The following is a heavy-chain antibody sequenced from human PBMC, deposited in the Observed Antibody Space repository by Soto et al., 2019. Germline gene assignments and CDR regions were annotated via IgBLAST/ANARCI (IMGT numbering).Heavy chain of an antibody. Sequence: PGWSLRLSCAASGLPVSSNYMSWVRQAPGKGLEWVSVIYSGGSTYYADSVKGRFTISRDNSKNTLYLQMNSLRAEDTAVYYCARNERAYCGGDCVPYYYYGMDVWGQGTTVTVSS. D-gene: IGHD2-21*02. CDR2: IYSGGST. V-gene: IGHV3-66*01. J-gene: IGHJ6*02. CDR3: ARNERAYCGGDCVPYYYYGMDV. CDR1: GLPVSSNY.